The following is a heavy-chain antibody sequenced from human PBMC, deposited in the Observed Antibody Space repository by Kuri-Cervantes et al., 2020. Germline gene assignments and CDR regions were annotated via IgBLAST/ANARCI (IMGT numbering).Heavy chain of an antibody. J-gene: IGHJ3*02. CDR3: ARGARGYYDSVGHGAFDI. V-gene: IGHV1-69*13. CDR2: IIPIFGTA. Sequence: SVKVSCKASGGTFSSYAISWVRQAPGQGLEWMGGIIPIFGTANYAQKFQGRVTITADESTSTAYMELSSLRSEDTAVYYCARGARGYYDSVGHGAFDIWGQGTMVTVSS. D-gene: IGHD3-22*01. CDR1: GGTFSSYA.